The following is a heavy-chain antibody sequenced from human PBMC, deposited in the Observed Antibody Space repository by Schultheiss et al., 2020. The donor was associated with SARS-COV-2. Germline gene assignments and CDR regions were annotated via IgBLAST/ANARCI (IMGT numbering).Heavy chain of an antibody. D-gene: IGHD2-15*01. CDR2: IKSKTDGGTT. CDR1: GFTFSNAW. CDR3: TTDPLGYCSGGSCYSEHYFDY. Sequence: GESLKISCAASGFTFSNAWMNWVRQAPGKGLEWVGRIKSKTDGGTTDYAAPVKGRFTISRDDSKNTLYLQMNSLKTEDTAVYYCTTDPLGYCSGGSCYSEHYFDYWGQGTLVTVSS. J-gene: IGHJ4*02. V-gene: IGHV3-15*07.